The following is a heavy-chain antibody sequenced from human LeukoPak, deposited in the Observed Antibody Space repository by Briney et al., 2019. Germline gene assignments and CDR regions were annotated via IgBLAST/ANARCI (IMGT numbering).Heavy chain of an antibody. J-gene: IGHJ4*02. CDR1: GFTVSSNY. D-gene: IGHD6-19*01. CDR2: IYSDGST. CDR3: ASRRSSGWYDY. Sequence: PGGSLRLSCAASGFTVSSNYMSWVRQAPGKGLEWVSVIYSDGSTYYADSVKGRFTISRDNSKNTLYLQTNSLRAEDTAVYYCASRRSSGWYDYWGQGTLVTVSS. V-gene: IGHV3-53*01.